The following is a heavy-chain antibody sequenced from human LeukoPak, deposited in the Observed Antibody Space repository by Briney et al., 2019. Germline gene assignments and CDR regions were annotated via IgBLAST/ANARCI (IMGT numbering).Heavy chain of an antibody. CDR1: GFTFSSYS. Sequence: GGSLRLSCAASGFTFSSYSMNWVRQSPGKGLEWVSSISSSSSYIYYADSVKGRFTISRDNAKNSLYLQMNSLRAEDTAVYYCAREGYSSSHFDYWGQGTLVTVSS. CDR3: AREGYSSSHFDY. J-gene: IGHJ4*02. CDR2: ISSSSSYI. D-gene: IGHD6-13*01. V-gene: IGHV3-21*01.